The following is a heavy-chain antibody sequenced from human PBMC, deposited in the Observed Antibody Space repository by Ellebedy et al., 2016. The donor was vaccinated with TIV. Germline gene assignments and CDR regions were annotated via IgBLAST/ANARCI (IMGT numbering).Heavy chain of an antibody. CDR3: ARVLSYLAAPYYFDY. V-gene: IGHV4-31*03. D-gene: IGHD2-15*01. J-gene: IGHJ4*02. CDR1: GGSISSGGYY. CDR2: IYYSGST. Sequence: SETLSLXCTVSGGSISSGGYYWSWIRQHPGKGLEWIGYIYYSGSTYYNPSLKSRVTISVDTSKNQFSLKLSSVTAADTAVYYCARVLSYLAAPYYFDYWGQGTLVTVSS.